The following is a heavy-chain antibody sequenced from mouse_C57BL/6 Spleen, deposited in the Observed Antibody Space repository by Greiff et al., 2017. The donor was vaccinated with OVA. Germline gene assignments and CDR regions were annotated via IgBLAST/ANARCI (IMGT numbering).Heavy chain of an antibody. CDR1: GFTFSSYA. CDR3: TREITTVVYWYFDV. J-gene: IGHJ1*03. V-gene: IGHV5-9-1*02. Sequence: EVQLQESGEGLVKPGGSLKLSCAASGFTFSSYAMSWVRQTPEKRLEWVAYISSGGDYIYYADTVKGRFTISRDNARNTLYLQMSSLKSEDTAMYYCTREITTVVYWYFDVWGTGTTVTVSS. CDR2: ISSGGDYI. D-gene: IGHD1-1*01.